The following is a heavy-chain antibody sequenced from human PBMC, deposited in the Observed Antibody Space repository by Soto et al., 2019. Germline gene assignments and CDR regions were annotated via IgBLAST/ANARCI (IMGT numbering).Heavy chain of an antibody. D-gene: IGHD3-3*01. CDR2: IYPGDSDT. V-gene: IGHV5-51*01. CDR1: GYSFTSYW. CDR3: ARGGDWSGYYRSFYYGMDV. J-gene: IGHJ6*02. Sequence: GESLKISCKGSGYSFTSYWIGWVRQMPGKGLEWMGIIYPGDSDTRYSPSFHGQVTISADKSIRNAYLQWSSLKASDTAMYYCARGGDWSGYYRSFYYGMDVWGQGTTVTVSS.